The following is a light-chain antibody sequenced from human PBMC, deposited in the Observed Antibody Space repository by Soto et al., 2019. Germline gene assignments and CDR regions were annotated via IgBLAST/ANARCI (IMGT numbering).Light chain of an antibody. J-gene: IGKJ5*01. V-gene: IGKV3-11*01. CDR1: QSVSSY. Sequence: EIVLTQSPATLYLSPWERATLSCRASQSVSSYLAWYQQKPGQAPRLLIYDASNRATGIPARFSGSGSGTDFTLTISSLEPEDFAVYYCQQRSNWPPITVGPGTRLDIK. CDR3: QQRSNWPPIT. CDR2: DAS.